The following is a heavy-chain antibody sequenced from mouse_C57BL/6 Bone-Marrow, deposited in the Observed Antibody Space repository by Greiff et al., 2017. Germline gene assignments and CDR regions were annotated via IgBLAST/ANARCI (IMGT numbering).Heavy chain of an antibody. V-gene: IGHV1-9*01. D-gene: IGHD6-1*01. Sequence: QVQLQQSGAELMKPGASVKLSCKATGYTFTGYWIEWVKQRPGHGLEWIGEILPGSGSTNYNEKFKGKATLTSDTSSSTAYMQLSSLTSEDSAIYFCASGGGKPLFAYWGQGTLVTVSA. CDR2: ILPGSGST. J-gene: IGHJ3*01. CDR3: ASGGGKPLFAY. CDR1: GYTFTGYW.